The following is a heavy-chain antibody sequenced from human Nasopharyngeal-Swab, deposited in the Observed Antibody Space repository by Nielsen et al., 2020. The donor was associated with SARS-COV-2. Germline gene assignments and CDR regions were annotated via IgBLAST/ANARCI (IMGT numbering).Heavy chain of an antibody. CDR2: ISWNSGSI. CDR3: AGAAGSYEGVYAFDI. CDR1: GFTFDDYA. V-gene: IGHV3-9*01. D-gene: IGHD1-26*01. Sequence: GGSLRLSCAASGFTFDDYAMHWVRQAPGKGLEWASGISWNSGSIGYADSVKGRFTISRDNAKNSLYLQMNSLRAEDTALYYCAGAAGSYEGVYAFDIWGQGTMVTVSS. J-gene: IGHJ3*02.